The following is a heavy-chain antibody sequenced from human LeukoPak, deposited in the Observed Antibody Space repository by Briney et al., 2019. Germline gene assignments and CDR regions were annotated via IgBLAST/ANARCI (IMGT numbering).Heavy chain of an antibody. J-gene: IGHJ6*02. CDR1: GFTFSRYG. CDR2: ISYDGSNK. V-gene: IGHV3-30*18. D-gene: IGHD2-2*02. CDR3: ANLGYCSSTSCYSIGGYYYGMDV. Sequence: GGSLRLSCAASGFTFSRYGIHWVRQAPGKGLEWVAVISYDGSNKYYADSVKGRFTISRDNSKNTLYLQMNSLRAEDTAVYYCANLGYCSSTSCYSIGGYYYGMDVWGQGTTVTVSS.